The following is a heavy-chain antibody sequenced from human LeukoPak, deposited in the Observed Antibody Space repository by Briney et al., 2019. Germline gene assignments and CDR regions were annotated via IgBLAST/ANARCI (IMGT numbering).Heavy chain of an antibody. CDR1: GGSISSYY. J-gene: IGHJ4*02. V-gene: IGHV4-59*01. CDR3: AREWRMGLIDY. D-gene: IGHD2-15*01. CDR2: IHYSGST. Sequence: SETLSLTCIVSGGSISSYYWSWIRQPPGKGLEWIGYIHYSGSTSYNPSLRSRVTISVDTSKNQFSLKLSPVTAADTAVYYCAREWRMGLIDYWGQGTLVTVSS.